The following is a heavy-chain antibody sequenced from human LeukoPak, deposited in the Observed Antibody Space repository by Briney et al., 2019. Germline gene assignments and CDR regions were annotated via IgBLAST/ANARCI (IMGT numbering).Heavy chain of an antibody. J-gene: IGHJ4*02. D-gene: IGHD6-6*01. Sequence: SETLSLTCAVYGGSFSGYYWSWIRQPPGKGLEWIGEINHSGSTNYNPSLKSRVTISVDTSKNQFSLKLSSVTAADTAVYYCASGAYSSSSYWGQGTLVTVSS. CDR1: GGSFSGYY. CDR3: ASGAYSSSSY. V-gene: IGHV4-34*01. CDR2: INHSGST.